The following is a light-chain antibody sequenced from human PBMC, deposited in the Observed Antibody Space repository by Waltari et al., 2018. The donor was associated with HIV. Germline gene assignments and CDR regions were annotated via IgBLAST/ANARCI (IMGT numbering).Light chain of an antibody. CDR2: WAS. J-gene: IGKJ1*01. Sequence: DIVLTQSPDSLAVSLGESATLNCKSSQKILFSSTNKNYLSWYQQRPGQPPRLLIYWASSRESGVPERFPGSGSGTNFTLTISRLQADDVAVYFCQQYYSTPRTFGQGTKV. V-gene: IGKV4-1*01. CDR3: QQYYSTPRT. CDR1: QKILFSSTNKNY.